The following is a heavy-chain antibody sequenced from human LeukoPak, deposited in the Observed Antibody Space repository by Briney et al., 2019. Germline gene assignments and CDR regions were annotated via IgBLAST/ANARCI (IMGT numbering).Heavy chain of an antibody. J-gene: IGHJ6*03. V-gene: IGHV4-38-2*02. Sequence: PSETLSLTCTVSGYSVSSGFYWGWIRQPPGKGLDWVGIIYHSGNTYYNPSLKSRVTMSLDTSKNQSSLKLTSVTAADTAVYYCARTTEGGYTYDYFYYYYMDVWGKGTTVTISS. CDR1: GYSVSSGFY. CDR2: IYHSGNT. CDR3: ARTTEGGYTYDYFYYYYMDV. D-gene: IGHD5-18*01.